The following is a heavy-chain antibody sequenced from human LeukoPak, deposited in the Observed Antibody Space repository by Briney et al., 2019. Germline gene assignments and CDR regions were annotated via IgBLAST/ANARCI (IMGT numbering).Heavy chain of an antibody. CDR3: ARHWDCGGDCYWIDY. V-gene: IGHV5-51*01. CDR2: IYPGDSDT. Sequence: GESLKISCKGSGYSFTSYWIGWVRQMPGKGREWMGIIYPGDSDTRYSPSFQGQVTISADKSISTAYLQWSSLKASDTAMYYCARHWDCGGDCYWIDYWGQGTLVTVSS. D-gene: IGHD2-21*02. J-gene: IGHJ4*02. CDR1: GYSFTSYW.